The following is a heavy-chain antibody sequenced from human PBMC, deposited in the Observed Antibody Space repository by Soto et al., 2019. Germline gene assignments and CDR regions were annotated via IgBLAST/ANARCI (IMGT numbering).Heavy chain of an antibody. CDR2: ISAYNGNT. J-gene: IGHJ6*02. CDR3: ARDYYGSGSYQTYYYGMDV. CDR1: GYTFTSYG. D-gene: IGHD3-10*01. V-gene: IGHV1-18*01. Sequence: QVQLVQSGAEVKKPGASVKVSCKASGYTFTSYGISWVRQAPGQGLEWMGWISAYNGNTNYAQKLPGRATMTTDTSTSTAYMELRSLRSDDTAVYYCARDYYGSGSYQTYYYGMDVWGQGTTVTVSS.